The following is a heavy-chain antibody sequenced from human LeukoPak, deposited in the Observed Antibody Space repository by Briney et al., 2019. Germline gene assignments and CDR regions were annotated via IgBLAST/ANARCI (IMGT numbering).Heavy chain of an antibody. D-gene: IGHD3-3*01. CDR1: GFTFSSYS. V-gene: IGHV3-48*02. Sequence: GGSLRLSCAASGFTFSSYSMNWVRQAPGKGLEWVSYISSSSSTIYYADSVKGRFTISRDNAKNSLYLQMNSLRDEDTAVYYCARDLRFLEWLSPSGKGGHDYWGQGTLVTVSS. J-gene: IGHJ4*02. CDR3: ARDLRFLEWLSPSGKGGHDY. CDR2: ISSSSSTI.